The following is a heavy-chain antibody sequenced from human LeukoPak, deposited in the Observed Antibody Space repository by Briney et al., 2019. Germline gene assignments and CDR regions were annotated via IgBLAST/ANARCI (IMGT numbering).Heavy chain of an antibody. V-gene: IGHV4-59*12. Sequence: PSETLSLTCTVSGGSISSYYWSWIRQPPGKGLEWIGYIYYSGSTNYNPSLKSRVTISVDMSKNQFSLKLSSVTAADTAVYYCARDCSGGSCYGYFDLWGRGTLVTVSS. CDR3: ARDCSGGSCYGYFDL. CDR2: IYYSGST. CDR1: GGSISSYY. D-gene: IGHD2-15*01. J-gene: IGHJ2*01.